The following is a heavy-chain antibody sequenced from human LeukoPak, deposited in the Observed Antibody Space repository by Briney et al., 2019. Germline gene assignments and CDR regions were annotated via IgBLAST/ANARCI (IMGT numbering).Heavy chain of an antibody. D-gene: IGHD3-10*01. CDR2: IDEFGRAT. J-gene: IGHJ1*01. CDR1: GFSLSENW. V-gene: IGHV3-74*01. Sequence: GGSLGLSCAASGFSLSENWMHWVRQAPGQGLVWVSRIDEFGRATFYADSVKGRFTISRDDATNTVYLQMNSLRADDTAIYFCTRDLVLGSGSYGHWGQGTLVTVSA. CDR3: TRDLVLGSGSYGH.